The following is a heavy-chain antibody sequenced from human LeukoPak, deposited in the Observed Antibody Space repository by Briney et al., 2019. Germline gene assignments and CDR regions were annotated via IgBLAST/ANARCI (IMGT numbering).Heavy chain of an antibody. Sequence: GASVTVSCKASGYTFTGYYMHWVRQAPGQGLEWMGWINPNSGGTNYAQKFQGRVTMTRDTSISTAYMELSRLRSDDTAVYYCARDPIVVAAAGGWFDPWGQGTLVTVSS. J-gene: IGHJ5*02. D-gene: IGHD2-15*01. CDR3: ARDPIVVAAAGGWFDP. CDR2: INPNSGGT. V-gene: IGHV1-2*02. CDR1: GYTFTGYY.